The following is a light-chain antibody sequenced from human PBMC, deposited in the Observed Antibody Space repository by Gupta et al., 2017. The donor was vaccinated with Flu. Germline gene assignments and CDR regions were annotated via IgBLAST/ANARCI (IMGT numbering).Light chain of an antibody. CDR3: QQYNNYVWT. J-gene: IGKJ1*01. CDR1: QRVGDW. CDR2: QAS. V-gene: IGKV1-5*03. Sequence: DIQMTQSPSTLSASVGDRVIITCRASQRVGDWLAWYQKKAGKAPKLLIYQASSLESGVPSRVSGSGSGTEFTLTISSLQPDDFATYYCQQYNNYVWTFGQGTKVEVK.